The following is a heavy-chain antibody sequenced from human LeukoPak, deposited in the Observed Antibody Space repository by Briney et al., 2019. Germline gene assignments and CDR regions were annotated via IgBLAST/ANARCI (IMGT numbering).Heavy chain of an antibody. D-gene: IGHD5-24*01. CDR3: ARDLGRDRYFDS. J-gene: IGHJ4*02. CDR1: GFTFTNYW. Sequence: GGSLRLSCAASGFTFTNYWMTWVRQAPGKGLEWVANIGQDGGEKYYVDSVKGRFTISRDNTKDSLYLQMNSLGAEDTAVYYCARDLGRDRYFDSWGQGTLVTVSS. V-gene: IGHV3-7*01. CDR2: IGQDGGEK.